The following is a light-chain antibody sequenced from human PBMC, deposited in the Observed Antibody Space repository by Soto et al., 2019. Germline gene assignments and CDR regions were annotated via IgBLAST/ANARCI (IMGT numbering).Light chain of an antibody. J-gene: IGLJ1*01. CDR2: EVT. CDR3: SSSGGSPIGYV. V-gene: IGLV2-8*01. CDR1: SSDVGGYDY. Sequence: QSALTQPPSASGSPGQSVTISCAGTSSDVGGYDYVSWYQQHPGKAPKLMIYEVTKRPSGIPDRFSGSKSGNTASLTVSGLQAEDEADYYCSSSGGSPIGYVFGTGTKLTVL.